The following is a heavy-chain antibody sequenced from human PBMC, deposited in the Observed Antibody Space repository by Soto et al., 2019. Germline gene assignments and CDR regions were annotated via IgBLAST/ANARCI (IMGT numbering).Heavy chain of an antibody. CDR1: GFIFSSYR. D-gene: IGHD2-15*01. Sequence: EVKLVESGGGLVKPGGSLRLSCAASGFIFSSYRMNWVRQAPGKGLEWISSISTNSRYISYADSVEGRFTVSRDNSNNSLYLQMDNLRAEDTAVYYWASKQVIGYYYGLDVWGQGTTVTVSS. J-gene: IGHJ6*02. CDR2: ISTNSRYI. CDR3: ASKQVIGYYYGLDV. V-gene: IGHV3-21*01.